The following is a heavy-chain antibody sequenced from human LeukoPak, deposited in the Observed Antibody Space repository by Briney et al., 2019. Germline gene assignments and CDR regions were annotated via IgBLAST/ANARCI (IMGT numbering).Heavy chain of an antibody. V-gene: IGHV5-51*01. J-gene: IGHJ6*04. CDR3: ARRSSSSWYYGDV. CDR1: GYSFTSYW. CDR2: IYPGDSDT. D-gene: IGHD6-13*01. Sequence: EXXKISCKGSGYSFTSYWIGWVRRMPGKGLEWMGIIYPGDSDTRYSPSFQGQVTISADKSISTAYLQWSSLKASDTAMYYCARRSSSSWYYGDVWGKGTTVTVSS.